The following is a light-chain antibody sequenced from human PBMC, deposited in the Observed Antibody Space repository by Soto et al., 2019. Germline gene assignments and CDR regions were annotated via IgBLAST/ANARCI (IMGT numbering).Light chain of an antibody. CDR1: QSVLYNSNNKNY. V-gene: IGKV4-1*01. CDR2: WAS. J-gene: IGKJ4*01. Sequence: DIVMTQSPDSLAVSLGERATINCKSSQSVLYNSNNKNYLAWYQQKPGQPPNLLIYWASTRESVVPDRFSGSGSGTDFTLTISSLQAEDVAVYYCQQYYSIPVTFGGGTKVEIK. CDR3: QQYYSIPVT.